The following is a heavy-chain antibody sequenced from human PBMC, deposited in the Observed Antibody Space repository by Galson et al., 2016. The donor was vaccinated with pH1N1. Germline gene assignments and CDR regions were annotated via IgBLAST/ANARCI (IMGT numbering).Heavy chain of an antibody. Sequence: SVKVSCKAAGYSFTTYYMHWLRQAPGQGLEWMGIIDPSSGSTTYAQKFQGRVTMTHDTATNTVYTELSSLRSDDTAVYYCARRYYFDYWGQGTLVTVSS. V-gene: IGHV1-46*03. CDR1: GYSFTTYY. J-gene: IGHJ4*02. CDR3: ARRYYFDY. D-gene: IGHD5-24*01. CDR2: IDPSSGST.